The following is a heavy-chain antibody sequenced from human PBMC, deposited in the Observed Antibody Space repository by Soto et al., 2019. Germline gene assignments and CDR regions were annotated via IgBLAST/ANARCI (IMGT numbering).Heavy chain of an antibody. CDR2: IYYSGST. CDR3: ARVSLRGYFDY. J-gene: IGHJ4*02. V-gene: IGHV4-30-4*01. CDR1: GGSIRRGVYY. Sequence: SETVSLTCTVPGGSIRRGVYYWSWIRQPPGKGLDWIGYIYYSGSTYYNPSLKSRVTISVDTSKNQFSLKLSFVTAADTAVYYCARVSLRGYFDYWGQGALVTVSS. D-gene: IGHD3-3*01.